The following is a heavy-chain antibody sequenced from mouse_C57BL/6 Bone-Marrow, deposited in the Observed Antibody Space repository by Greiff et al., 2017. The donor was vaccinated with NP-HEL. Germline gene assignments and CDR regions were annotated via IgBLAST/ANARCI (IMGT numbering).Heavy chain of an antibody. V-gene: IGHV1-64*01. CDR2: IHPNSGST. J-gene: IGHJ3*01. Sequence: VQLQQPGAELVKPGASVKLSCKASGYTFTSYWMHWVKQRPGQGLEWIGMIHPNSGSTNYNEKFKSKATLTVDKSSSTAYMQLSSLTSEDSAVYYCARATTVVEGFAYWGQGTLVTVSA. CDR1: GYTFTSYW. D-gene: IGHD1-1*01. CDR3: ARATTVVEGFAY.